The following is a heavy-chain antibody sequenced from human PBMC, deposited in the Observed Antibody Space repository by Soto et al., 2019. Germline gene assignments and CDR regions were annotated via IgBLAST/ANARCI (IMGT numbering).Heavy chain of an antibody. CDR1: GFSLSTTRVA. J-gene: IGHJ4*02. V-gene: IGHV2-5*02. D-gene: IGHD6-19*01. CDR3: AHSVVAGLGYYFDY. Sequence: SGPTLVNPTQTLTLTCTFSGFSLSTTRVAVGWIRQPPGKALEWLALIYWDDDKRYSPFLKSRLTITKDTSKNQVVLTMTNMDPVDIATYYCAHSVVAGLGYYFDYWGQGTLVTVSS. CDR2: IYWDDDK.